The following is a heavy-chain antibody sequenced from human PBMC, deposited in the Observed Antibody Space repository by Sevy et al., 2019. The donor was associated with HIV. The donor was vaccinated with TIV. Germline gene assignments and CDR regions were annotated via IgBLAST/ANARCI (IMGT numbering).Heavy chain of an antibody. CDR3: ARDLISGSYSQSLDY. CDR2: ISSDGNSQ. D-gene: IGHD1-26*01. J-gene: IGHJ4*02. Sequence: GGSLRLSCAASGFNFGSHAMHWVRQAPGKGLDWVAVISSDGNSQYSADSVKGRFTISRDNSKNTLYPQMDSLRVEDTAVYYCARDLISGSYSQSLDYWGQGTLVTVSS. V-gene: IGHV3-30*04. CDR1: GFNFGSHA.